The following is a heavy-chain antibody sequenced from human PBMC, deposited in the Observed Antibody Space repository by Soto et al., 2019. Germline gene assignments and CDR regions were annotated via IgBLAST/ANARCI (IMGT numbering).Heavy chain of an antibody. CDR1: GYSFTSYW. CDR2: IYPGDSDT. V-gene: IGHV5-51*01. J-gene: IGHJ6*03. Sequence: GESLKISCKGSGYSFTSYWIGWVRQMPGKGLEWMGIIYPGDSDTRYSPSFQGQVTISADKSISTAYLQWSSLKASDTAMYYCARHEVVPAVIGPDHYYYYYYMDVWGKGTTVTVSS. CDR3: ARHEVVPAVIGPDHYYYYYYMDV. D-gene: IGHD2-2*01.